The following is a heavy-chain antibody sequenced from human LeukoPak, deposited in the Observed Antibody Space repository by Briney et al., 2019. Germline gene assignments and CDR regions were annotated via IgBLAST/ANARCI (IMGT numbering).Heavy chain of an antibody. Sequence: GGSLRLSCAASGFTFSNYGMHWVRQAPGKGLEWVALIWYDGNNKYYADSVKGRFIVSRDNSKNTLYLQMNSLRAEDTAVYYCARDLAAGEHFYFDLWGRGALVTVSS. CDR2: IWYDGNNK. J-gene: IGHJ2*01. CDR3: ARDLAAGEHFYFDL. V-gene: IGHV3-33*01. D-gene: IGHD7-27*01. CDR1: GFTFSNYG.